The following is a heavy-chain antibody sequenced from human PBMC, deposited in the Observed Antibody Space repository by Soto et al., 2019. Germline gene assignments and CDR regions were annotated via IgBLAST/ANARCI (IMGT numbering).Heavy chain of an antibody. CDR2: IYYSGST. CDR1: GGSICSYY. Sequence: SETLSLTCTVSGGSICSYYWSWIRQPPGKGLEWIGYIYYSGSTNYNPSLKSRVTISVDTSKNQFSLKLSSVTAADTAVYYCARRYGANFDYWGQGTLVTVSS. V-gene: IGHV4-59*08. J-gene: IGHJ4*02. D-gene: IGHD4-17*01. CDR3: ARRYGANFDY.